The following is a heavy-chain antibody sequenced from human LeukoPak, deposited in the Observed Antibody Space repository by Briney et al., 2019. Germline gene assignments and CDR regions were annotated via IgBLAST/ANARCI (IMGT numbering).Heavy chain of an antibody. CDR2: IFYSGST. V-gene: IGHV4-39*01. Sequence: SETLSLTCTVSGGSISTSSYYWGWVRQPPGKGLEWIGNIFYSGSTYYSPSLKSRVTISVDTSKNQFSLKLSSVTAADTAVYYCARHKADNLYQRQKTNWFDPWGQGTLVTVSS. CDR3: ARHKADNLYQRQKTNWFDP. D-gene: IGHD2-2*01. J-gene: IGHJ5*02. CDR1: GGSISTSSYY.